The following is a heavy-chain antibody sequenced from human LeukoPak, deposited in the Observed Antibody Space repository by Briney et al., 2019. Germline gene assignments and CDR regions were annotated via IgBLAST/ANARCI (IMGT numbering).Heavy chain of an antibody. CDR3: ARGPQVVPAAISGYFDY. CDR1: GFTFSSYA. CDR2: ISYDGSNK. V-gene: IGHV3-30-3*01. Sequence: PGRSLRLSCAAAGFTFSSYAMHWVRQAPSKGLEWVAVISYDGSNKYYADSVEGRFTISRDNSKNTLYLQMNSLRAEDTAVYYCARGPQVVPAAISGYFDYWGQGTLVTVSS. J-gene: IGHJ4*02. D-gene: IGHD2-2*02.